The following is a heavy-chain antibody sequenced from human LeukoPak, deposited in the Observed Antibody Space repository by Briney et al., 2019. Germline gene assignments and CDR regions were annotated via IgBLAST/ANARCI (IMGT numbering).Heavy chain of an antibody. CDR1: GFTFSSYG. Sequence: GGSLRLSCAASGFTFSSYGMHWVRQAPGKGLEWVAIIRYDGSNKYYADSVKGRFTVSRDNSKNTVYLQMNSLRAEDTAVYYCARGAGYGYSWTFDYWGQGTLVTVSS. J-gene: IGHJ4*02. D-gene: IGHD5-24*01. CDR3: ARGAGYGYSWTFDY. CDR2: IRYDGSNK. V-gene: IGHV3-30*02.